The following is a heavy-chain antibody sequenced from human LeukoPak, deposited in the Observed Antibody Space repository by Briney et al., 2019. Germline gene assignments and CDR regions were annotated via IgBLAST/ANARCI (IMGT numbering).Heavy chain of an antibody. CDR3: ARVYCSSTSCYGLRRDAFDI. D-gene: IGHD2-2*01. CDR1: GGTLSSYA. J-gene: IGHJ3*02. CDR2: IIPILGIA. V-gene: IGHV1-69*04. Sequence: GASVKVSCKASGGTLSSYAISWVRQAPGQGLEWMGRIIPILGIANYAQKFQGRVTITADKSTSTAYMELSSLRSEDTAVYYCARVYCSSTSCYGLRRDAFDIWGQGTMVTVSS.